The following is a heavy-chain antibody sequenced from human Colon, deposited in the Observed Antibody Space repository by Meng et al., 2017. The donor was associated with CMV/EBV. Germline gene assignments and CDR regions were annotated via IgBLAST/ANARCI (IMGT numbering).Heavy chain of an antibody. J-gene: IGHJ4*02. D-gene: IGHD1-7*01. CDR1: GGSFSGYY. CDR3: ARLGSASNWNLIDH. CDR2: INNRGNT. Sequence: GSLRLSCAVSGGSFSGYYWIWIRQPPGKGLEWIGEINNRGNTNYSSSLKSRVTISVDPSKKQFSLNLSSVTAADTAVYYCARLGSASNWNLIDHWAQGTLVTVSS. V-gene: IGHV4-34*01.